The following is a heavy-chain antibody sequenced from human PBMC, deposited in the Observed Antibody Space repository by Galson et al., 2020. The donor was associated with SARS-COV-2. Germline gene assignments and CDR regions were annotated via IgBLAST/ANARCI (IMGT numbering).Heavy chain of an antibody. CDR1: GFTVSSNY. D-gene: IGHD3-10*01. Sequence: GGSLSLSCAASGFTVSSNYMSWVRQAPGKGLEWVSVIYSGGSTYYADSVKGRFTISRDNSKNTLYLQINSLRAEDTAVYYCARAGYYGSGSRAFDIWGQGTMVTVSS. CDR3: ARAGYYGSGSRAFDI. V-gene: IGHV3-53*05. CDR2: IYSGGST. J-gene: IGHJ3*02.